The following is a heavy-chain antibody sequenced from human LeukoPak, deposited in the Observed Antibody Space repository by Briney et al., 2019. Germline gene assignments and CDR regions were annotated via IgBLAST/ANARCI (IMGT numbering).Heavy chain of an antibody. V-gene: IGHV3-21*01. Sequence: GGSLRLSCAASGFTFSSYSMNWVRQAPGKGLEWVSSISSSYAIYFADSVKGRFTISRDNAKNSVYLHMNSLRAEDTAVYYCARDRHFVAFDIWGQGTMVTVSS. CDR1: GFTFSSYS. J-gene: IGHJ3*02. CDR2: ISSSYAI. CDR3: ARDRHFVAFDI.